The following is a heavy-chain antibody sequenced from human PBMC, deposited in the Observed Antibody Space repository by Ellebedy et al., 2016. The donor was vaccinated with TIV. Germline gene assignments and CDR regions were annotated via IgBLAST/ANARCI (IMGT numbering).Heavy chain of an antibody. Sequence: ASVKVSCKASGYTFTGYYMHWVRQAPGQGLEWMGWINPNSGGTNYAQKFQGRVTMTRDTSISTAYMELSRLRSDDTAVYYCAREFEAGSLVWFDPWGQGTLVTVSS. V-gene: IGHV1-2*02. D-gene: IGHD2-8*02. CDR1: GYTFTGYY. CDR2: INPNSGGT. CDR3: AREFEAGSLVWFDP. J-gene: IGHJ5*02.